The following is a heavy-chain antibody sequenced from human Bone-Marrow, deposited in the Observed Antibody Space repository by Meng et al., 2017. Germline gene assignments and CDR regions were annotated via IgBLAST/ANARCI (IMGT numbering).Heavy chain of an antibody. J-gene: IGHJ4*02. Sequence: QVECAQSGAERKRPGASVEVSCEVVGYTLISFYMHWVRRAPGEGPEWLGMIAPSNGNTNYGQRFHGRITVTRDTTTSTVYLELNSLRSEDTALYFCARETPGGTYFDSWGQGTLVTVSS. CDR3: ARETPGGTYFDS. CDR1: GYTLISFY. CDR2: IAPSNGNT. V-gene: IGHV1-46*01. D-gene: IGHD3-16*01.